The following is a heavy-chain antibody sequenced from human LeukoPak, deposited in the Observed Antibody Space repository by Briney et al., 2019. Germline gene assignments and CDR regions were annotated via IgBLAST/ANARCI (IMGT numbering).Heavy chain of an antibody. CDR2: INPSGGST. J-gene: IGHJ4*02. V-gene: IGHV1-46*01. CDR1: GYTFTSYY. CDR3: ARGAKSTMIVVPIDY. Sequence: EASVKVSCKASGYTFTSYYMHWVRRAPGQGLEWMGIINPSGGSTSYAQKFQGRVTMTRDTSTSTVYMELSSLRSEDTAVYYCARGAKSTMIVVPIDYWGQGTLVTVSS. D-gene: IGHD3-22*01.